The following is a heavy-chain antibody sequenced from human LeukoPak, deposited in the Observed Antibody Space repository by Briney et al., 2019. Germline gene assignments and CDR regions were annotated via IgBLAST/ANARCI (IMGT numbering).Heavy chain of an antibody. CDR2: IYYSGST. V-gene: IGHV4-39*07. CDR1: GGSISSSSYY. D-gene: IGHD6-19*01. J-gene: IGHJ4*02. CDR3: AKDAVAGPYYFDY. Sequence: SETLSLTCTVSGGSISSSSYYWGWIRQPPGKGLEWIGSIYYSGSTYYNPSLKSRVTISVDTSKNQFSLKLTSVTAADTAVYYCAKDAVAGPYYFDYWGQGTLVTVSA.